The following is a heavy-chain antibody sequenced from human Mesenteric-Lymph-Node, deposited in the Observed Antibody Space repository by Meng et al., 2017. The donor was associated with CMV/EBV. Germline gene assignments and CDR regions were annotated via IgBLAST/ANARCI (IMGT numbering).Heavy chain of an antibody. V-gene: IGHV3-11*04. D-gene: IGHD6-19*01. Sequence: GESLKISCAASGFTFSDHFMTWVRQAPGKGLEWVSSINPAETTKYYADSVRGRFTISRDNAEKSVYLQMNSLRDEDTAVYYCASSGYSTGWYALDYWGQGTLVTVSS. CDR3: ASSGYSTGWYALDY. J-gene: IGHJ4*02. CDR2: INPAETTK. CDR1: GFTFSDHF.